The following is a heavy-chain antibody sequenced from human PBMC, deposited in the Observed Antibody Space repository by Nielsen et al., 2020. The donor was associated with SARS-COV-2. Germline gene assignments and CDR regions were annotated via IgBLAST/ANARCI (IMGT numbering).Heavy chain of an antibody. CDR3: ARDRDIDYFDS. V-gene: IGHV3-11*05. CDR2: VPSSSSYT. Sequence: GESLKISCAASGFTFSDYYMSWIRRAPGKGLEWVSYVPSSSSYTSYADSVKGRFTISRDNAKNSLFLQMNSLRAEDTAIYYCARDRDIDYFDSWGPGTLVTVSS. CDR1: GFTFSDYY. J-gene: IGHJ4*02.